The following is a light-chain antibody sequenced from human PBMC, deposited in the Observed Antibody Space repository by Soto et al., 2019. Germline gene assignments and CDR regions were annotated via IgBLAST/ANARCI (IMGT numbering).Light chain of an antibody. V-gene: IGKV1-5*01. CDR2: DAS. CDR3: QQYNSYPWT. J-gene: IGKJ1*01. Sequence: RVXXTCRSRQSISSWLHWYQQKPGKAPKLLIYDASILESGVPSRFSVIGSGTEFTLTITSLQPDDFATYYCQQYNSYPWTFGQGTKVEIK. CDR1: QSISSW.